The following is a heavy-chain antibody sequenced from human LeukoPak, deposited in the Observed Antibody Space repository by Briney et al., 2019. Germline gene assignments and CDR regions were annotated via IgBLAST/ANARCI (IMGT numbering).Heavy chain of an antibody. J-gene: IGHJ1*01. CDR1: GFSFSTYW. CDR3: TRDFVF. V-gene: IGHV3-7*01. CDR2: ITQHESVT. Sequence: SGGSLRLSCAASGFSFSTYWMDWVRQAPGRGLEWVGNITQHESVTHYVDSVRGRFTISRDNARNSVYLQMSAMRVEDKAVYYCTRDFVFWGQGSLVTASS. D-gene: IGHD3-3*01.